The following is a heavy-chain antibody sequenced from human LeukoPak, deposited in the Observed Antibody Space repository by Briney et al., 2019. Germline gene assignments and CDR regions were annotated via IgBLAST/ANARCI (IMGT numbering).Heavy chain of an antibody. Sequence: GRSLRLSCAASGFTFSSYGMHWVRQAPGKGLEWVAVISYDGSNKYYADSVKGRFTISRDNSKNTLYLQMNSLRAEDTAVYYCAKDQGYSGSYRFDYWGQGTLVTVSS. CDR2: ISYDGSNK. CDR3: AKDQGYSGSYRFDY. D-gene: IGHD1-26*01. J-gene: IGHJ4*02. V-gene: IGHV3-30*18. CDR1: GFTFSSYG.